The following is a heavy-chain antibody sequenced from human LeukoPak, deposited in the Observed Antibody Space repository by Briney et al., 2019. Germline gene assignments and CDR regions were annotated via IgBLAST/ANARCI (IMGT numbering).Heavy chain of an antibody. J-gene: IGHJ4*02. Sequence: ASVTVSFTASGYTFTSYGISWVRQAPGQPLEWMGWISGYNGNTNYAQKLQGRVTMTTDTSTSTAYMELRSLRSDDTAVYYCARDFHSSGYYHYFHYWGQGTLVTVSS. CDR2: ISGYNGNT. D-gene: IGHD3-22*01. CDR3: ARDFHSSGYYHYFHY. V-gene: IGHV1-18*01. CDR1: GYTFTSYG.